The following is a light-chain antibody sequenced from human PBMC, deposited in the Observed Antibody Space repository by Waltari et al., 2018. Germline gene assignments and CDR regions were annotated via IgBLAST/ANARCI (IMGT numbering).Light chain of an antibody. CDR2: DVY. Sequence: QSALTQPASVPGAPGPSIPISCTGPSPDFGPSRFVSWYRQHPGQAPQLLIYDVYNRPSGGSNRFSGSKSGTTASLIISGLQTEDEADYYCSSFTASNTLVFGGGTKLTVI. CDR3: SSFTASNTLV. CDR1: SPDFGPSRF. V-gene: IGLV2-14*03. J-gene: IGLJ3*02.